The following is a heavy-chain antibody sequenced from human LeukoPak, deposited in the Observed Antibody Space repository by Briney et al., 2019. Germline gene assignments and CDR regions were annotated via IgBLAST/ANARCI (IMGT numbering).Heavy chain of an antibody. V-gene: IGHV4-30-4*07. CDR1: GVAISRGGYA. J-gene: IGHJ5*02. D-gene: IGHD6-19*01. CDR2: IYHSGTT. Sequence: SETLPLTCAVSGVAISRGGYAWNWIRQPPGKGLEWIAYIYHSGTTYYNPSLKSRATISVDTSKNQFSLKLSSVTAADTAVYYCVRGRYSSGWFKDKNWFDPWGQGIPVTVSS. CDR3: VRGRYSSGWFKDKNWFDP.